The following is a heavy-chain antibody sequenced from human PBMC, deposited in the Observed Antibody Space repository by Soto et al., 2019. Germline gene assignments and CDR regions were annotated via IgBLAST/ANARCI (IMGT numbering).Heavy chain of an antibody. V-gene: IGHV3-7*03. D-gene: IGHD5-18*01. Sequence: QSGGSLRLSCAASGFTFSSYWMSWVRQAPGKGLEWVANIKQDGSEKYYVDSVKGRFTISRDNAKNSLYLQMNSLRAEDTAVYYCARDGAMANAYYYYYGMDVWGQGTTVTVSS. J-gene: IGHJ6*02. CDR3: ARDGAMANAYYYYYGMDV. CDR2: IKQDGSEK. CDR1: GFTFSSYW.